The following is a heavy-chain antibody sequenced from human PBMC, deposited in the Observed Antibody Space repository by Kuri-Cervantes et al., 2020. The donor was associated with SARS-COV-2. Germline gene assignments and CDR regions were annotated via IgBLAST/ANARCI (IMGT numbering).Heavy chain of an antibody. CDR3: ARLAYTSGWYGDHFDY. J-gene: IGHJ4*02. D-gene: IGHD6-19*01. V-gene: IGHV4-38-2*01. CDR1: GYSISSGYY. Sequence: GSLRPPCAVSGYSISSGYYWGWIRQPPGKGLEWLGSIFCTGSAYYNPSLESRVTISVDASKTQFSLKLNSVTAADSALYYCARLAYTSGWYGDHFDYWGQGTLVTV. CDR2: IFCTGSA.